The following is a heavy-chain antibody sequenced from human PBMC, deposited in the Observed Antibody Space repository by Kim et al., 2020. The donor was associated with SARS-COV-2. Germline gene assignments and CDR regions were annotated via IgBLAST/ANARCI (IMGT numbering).Heavy chain of an antibody. Sequence: GGSLRLSCAASGFTFSDYYMSWIRQAPGKGLAWVSYISSSGSTIYYADSVKGRFTISRDNAKNSLYLQLNSLRAEDTAVYYCASGRSSSSCHDWGQGTLVTVSS. CDR3: ASGRSSSSCHD. J-gene: IGHJ4*02. CDR2: ISSSGSTI. D-gene: IGHD2-2*01. V-gene: IGHV3-11*04. CDR1: GFTFSDYY.